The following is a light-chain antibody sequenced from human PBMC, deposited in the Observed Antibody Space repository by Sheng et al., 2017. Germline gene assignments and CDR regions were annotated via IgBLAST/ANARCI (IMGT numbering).Light chain of an antibody. Sequence: DIQMTQSPSTLSASVGDRVTITCRASQSISSWLAWFQQKPGKAPNLLIYKASSLESGVPSRFSGSGSGTEFTLTINSLQPDDFATYYCQQYDAYSLTWMFGQGTKGGNQT. CDR1: QSISSW. CDR3: QQYDAYSLTWM. J-gene: IGKJ1*01. CDR2: KAS. V-gene: IGKV1-5*03.